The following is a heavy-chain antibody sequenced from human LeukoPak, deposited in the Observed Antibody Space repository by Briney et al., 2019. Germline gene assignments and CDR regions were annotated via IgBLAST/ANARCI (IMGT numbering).Heavy chain of an antibody. CDR2: TYYRSKWYD. Sequence: SQTLSLTCVISGVSVSNNNAAWDWIRQSPSRGLEWLGRTYYRSKWYDDYAVSVKSRITINPDTSKNQFSLQLNSVTPEDTAVYYCAREASSGWDLYYFDYWGQGTLVTVSS. CDR1: GVSVSNNNAA. V-gene: IGHV6-1*01. J-gene: IGHJ4*02. CDR3: AREASSGWDLYYFDY. D-gene: IGHD6-19*01.